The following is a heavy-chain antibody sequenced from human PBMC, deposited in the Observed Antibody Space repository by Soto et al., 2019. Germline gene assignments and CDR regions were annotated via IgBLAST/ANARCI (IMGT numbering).Heavy chain of an antibody. CDR1: GFTVSTYG. Sequence: QVHLVESGGGVVQPGRSLRLSCAVSGFTVSTYGMHWVRQAPGKGLEWVAVISRDGRTKFYADSVKGQFTISRDNSRNTRFLEMNSLRGDDMAVYYCTGEVASGYWGQGTLGTVSS. CDR3: TGEVASGY. V-gene: IGHV3-30*03. J-gene: IGHJ4*02. D-gene: IGHD2-8*02. CDR2: ISRDGRTK.